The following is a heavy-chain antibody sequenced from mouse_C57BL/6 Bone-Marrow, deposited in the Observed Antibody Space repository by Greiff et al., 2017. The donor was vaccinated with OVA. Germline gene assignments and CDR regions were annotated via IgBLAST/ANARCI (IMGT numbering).Heavy chain of an antibody. D-gene: IGHD2-12*01. V-gene: IGHV1-80*01. CDR3: ARRAYYRRYFDV. CDR2: IYPGDGDT. J-gene: IGHJ1*03. CDR1: GYAFSSYW. Sequence: VKLQESGAELVKPGASVKISCKASGYAFSSYWMNWVKQRPGKGLEWIGQIYPGDGDTNYNGKFKGKATLTADKSSSTAYMQLSSLTSEDSAVYFCARRAYYRRYFDVWGTGTTVTVSS.